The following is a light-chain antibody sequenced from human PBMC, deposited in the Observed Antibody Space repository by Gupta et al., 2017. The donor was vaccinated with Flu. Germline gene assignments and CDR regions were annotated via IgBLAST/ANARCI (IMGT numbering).Light chain of an antibody. CDR2: WAA. Sequence: CKSSQSVLYSVNNKNYLAGYQQKPGHPPKVILYWAATRESGVPDRFIGSGSETDFTLTITSLQAEDVAIYYCQQYYATPPYTFGQGTKLEI. CDR3: QQYYATPPYT. CDR1: QSVLYSVNNKNY. V-gene: IGKV4-1*01. J-gene: IGKJ2*01.